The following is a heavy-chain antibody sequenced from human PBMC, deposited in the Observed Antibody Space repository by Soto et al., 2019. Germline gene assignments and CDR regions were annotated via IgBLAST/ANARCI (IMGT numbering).Heavy chain of an antibody. D-gene: IGHD3-10*01. V-gene: IGHV4-4*02. CDR2: IYRSGST. Sequence: SETLSLTCAVSSGSISTSNWLSWFLQPPVKGLDLIGEIYRSGSTNYNPSLKSRVTISVDKSKNQFSLKLISVTAADTAVYYCARGNRDYYHYMDVSGKGTTVTVSX. CDR1: SGSISTSNW. CDR3: ARGNRDYYHYMDV. J-gene: IGHJ6*03.